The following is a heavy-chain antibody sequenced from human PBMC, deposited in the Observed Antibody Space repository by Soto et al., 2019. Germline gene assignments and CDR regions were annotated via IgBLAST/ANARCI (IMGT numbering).Heavy chain of an antibody. J-gene: IGHJ6*02. V-gene: IGHV1-69*13. CDR3: ARARLTMIVVASYYYYGMDV. D-gene: IGHD3-22*01. CDR2: IIPIFGTA. Sequence: SVKVSCKASGGTFSSYAISWVREAPGQGLEWMGGIIPIFGTANYAQKFQGRVTITADESTSTAYMELSSLRSEDTAVYYCARARLTMIVVASYYYYGMDVSGPGTLVTVSS. CDR1: GGTFSSYA.